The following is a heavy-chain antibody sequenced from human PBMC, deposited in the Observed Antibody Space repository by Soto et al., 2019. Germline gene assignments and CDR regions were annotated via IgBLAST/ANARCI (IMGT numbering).Heavy chain of an antibody. D-gene: IGHD3-3*01. J-gene: IGHJ6*02. Sequence: SVKVSCKASGGTFSNLAINWVQQAPGQGLEWMGGITPILGAANYAQKFQGRVSIIPDESTSTVYMDLSSLRSDDTAMYYCATDGQITIFGVASAPYAMDVWGQGTTVTVSS. V-gene: IGHV1-69*13. CDR3: ATDGQITIFGVASAPYAMDV. CDR2: ITPILGAA. CDR1: GGTFSNLA.